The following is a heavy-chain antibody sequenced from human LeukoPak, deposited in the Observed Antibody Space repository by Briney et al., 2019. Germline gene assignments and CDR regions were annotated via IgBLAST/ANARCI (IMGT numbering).Heavy chain of an antibody. CDR1: GYTFTSYA. CDR2: INAGNGNT. CDR3: ARDAYDSSSGYYEFTFDY. J-gene: IGHJ4*02. Sequence: ASVKVSSKASGYTFTSYAMHWVRQAPGQRLEWMGWINAGNGNTKYSQRFQGRVTITRDTSASTAYMELSSLRSEDTAVYYCARDAYDSSSGYYEFTFDYWGQGTLVTVSS. D-gene: IGHD3-22*01. V-gene: IGHV1-3*01.